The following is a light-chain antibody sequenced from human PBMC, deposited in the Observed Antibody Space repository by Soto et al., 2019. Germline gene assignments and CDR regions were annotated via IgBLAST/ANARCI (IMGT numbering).Light chain of an antibody. V-gene: IGLV2-11*01. Sequence: QSALSQPGSVSGSAGQSVTISCTGTSSNVGGYNYVSWYQQDPGKAPKLMIYDVSKRPSGVPDRSSGPKSGNTASLTISGLHAEDEAEYYCCSYAGSYSYVFGTGTKVPAL. CDR2: DVS. J-gene: IGLJ1*01. CDR1: SSNVGGYNY. CDR3: CSYAGSYSYV.